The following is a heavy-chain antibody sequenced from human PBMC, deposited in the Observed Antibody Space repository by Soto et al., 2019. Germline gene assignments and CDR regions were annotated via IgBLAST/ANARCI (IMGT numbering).Heavy chain of an antibody. CDR1: GGSISSSSYY. V-gene: IGHV4-39*07. Sequence: PSETLSLTCTVSGGSISSSSYYWGWIRQPPGKGLEWIGSIYSSGSTDYNPSLKSRVTMSVDTSKNQFSLKLNSVTAADTVIYYCAVEKNWFDPWGQGTLVTVSS. CDR3: AVEKNWFDP. J-gene: IGHJ5*02. CDR2: IYSSGST.